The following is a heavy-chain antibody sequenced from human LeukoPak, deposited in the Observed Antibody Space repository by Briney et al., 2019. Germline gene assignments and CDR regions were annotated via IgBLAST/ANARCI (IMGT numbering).Heavy chain of an antibody. CDR3: ASAGIAVAGRDAFDI. V-gene: IGHV1-18*01. CDR2: ISAYNGNT. D-gene: IGHD6-19*01. J-gene: IGHJ3*02. Sequence: ASVKVSCKASGGTFSSYAISWVRQAPGQGLEWMGWISAYNGNTNYAQKLQGRVTMTTDTSTSTAYMELRSLRSDDTAVYYCASAGIAVAGRDAFDIWGQGTMVTVSS. CDR1: GGTFSSYA.